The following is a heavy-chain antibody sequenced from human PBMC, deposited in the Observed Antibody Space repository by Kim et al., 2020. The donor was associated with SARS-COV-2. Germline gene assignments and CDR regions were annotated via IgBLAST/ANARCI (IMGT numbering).Heavy chain of an antibody. CDR2: IYSGGRT. CDR3: ARGGYSSGVPYYFDY. CDR1: GFTVSSIY. J-gene: IGHJ4*02. Sequence: GGSLRLSCAASGFTVSSIYMSWVRQAPVKGLEWVSFIYSGGRTYYADSVQGRFTISRDNSKNTLYLQMNSLRAEDTAVYYCARGGYSSGVPYYFDYWGQG. V-gene: IGHV3-53*01. D-gene: IGHD5-18*01.